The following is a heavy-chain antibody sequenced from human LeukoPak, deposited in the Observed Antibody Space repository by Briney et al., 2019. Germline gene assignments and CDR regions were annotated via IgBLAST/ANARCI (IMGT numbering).Heavy chain of an antibody. Sequence: GGSLRLSCAASKFTFSEYGMNWVRQAPGKGLEWVSTISGSGGSTFYADSVKGRFTISRDNSKNTLYLQMNSLRAEDTAVYYCAKGRGWLQFFDYWGQGTLVTVSS. D-gene: IGHD5-24*01. CDR1: KFTFSEYG. V-gene: IGHV3-23*01. J-gene: IGHJ4*02. CDR2: ISGSGGST. CDR3: AKGRGWLQFFDY.